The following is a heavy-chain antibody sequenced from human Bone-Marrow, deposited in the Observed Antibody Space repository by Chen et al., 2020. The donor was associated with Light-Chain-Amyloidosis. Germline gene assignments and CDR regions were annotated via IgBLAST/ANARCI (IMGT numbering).Heavy chain of an antibody. Sequence: QMQVVESGGGVVQPGRSLRLSCEASGFTFSTSGMHWVRQAPGKGLGWVALMSDNGNKKYYADSVRGRLTVSGGNSESTVYLQMNSLRADETAMYYCAKGEGSAPSTRRMDVWGQGTTVSVSS. V-gene: IGHV3-30*18. CDR1: GFTFSTSG. D-gene: IGHD1-26*01. J-gene: IGHJ6*02. CDR3: AKGEGSAPSTRRMDV. CDR2: MSDNGNKK.